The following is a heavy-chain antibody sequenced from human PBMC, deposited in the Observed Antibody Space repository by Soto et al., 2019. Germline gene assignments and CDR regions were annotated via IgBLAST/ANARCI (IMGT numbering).Heavy chain of an antibody. J-gene: IGHJ6*03. V-gene: IGHV1-18*01. CDR3: ARHLIDSSGWLGYYYYMDV. CDR1: GYTFTSYG. D-gene: IGHD6-19*01. CDR2: ISAYNGNT. Sequence: ASVKVSCKASGYTFTSYGISWVRQAPGQGLEWMGWISAYNGNTNYAQKLQGRVTMTTDTSTSTAYMELRSLRSDDTAVYYCARHLIDSSGWLGYYYYMDVWGKGTTVTVSS.